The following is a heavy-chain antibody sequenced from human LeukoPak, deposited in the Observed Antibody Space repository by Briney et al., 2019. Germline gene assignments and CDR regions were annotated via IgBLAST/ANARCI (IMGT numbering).Heavy chain of an antibody. D-gene: IGHD4-17*01. Sequence: GGSLRLSCAVSGFTFSNYALSWVRQAPGKGLEWVGRIKRIIDGGTTDYAAPVKGRFTVSRDDSINTLYLQMSSLKTEDTAVYYCAAQGGSGDLRYWGQGTLVTVSS. CDR3: AAQGGSGDLRY. CDR2: IKRIIDGGTT. V-gene: IGHV3-15*01. J-gene: IGHJ4*02. CDR1: GFTFSNYA.